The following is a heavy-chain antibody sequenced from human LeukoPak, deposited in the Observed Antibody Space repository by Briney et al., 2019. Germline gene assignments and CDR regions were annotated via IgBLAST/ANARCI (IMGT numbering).Heavy chain of an antibody. V-gene: IGHV4-31*03. CDR2: IYYSGST. Sequence: PSETLSLTCTVAGGSISSGGYYWSWIRQHPGKGLEWIGYIYYSGSTYYNPSLKSRVTISVDTSKNQFSLKLSSVTAADTAVYYCARDSGPLVVVDNWFDPWGQGTLVTVSS. CDR3: ARDSGPLVVVDNWFDP. J-gene: IGHJ5*02. CDR1: GGSISSGGYY. D-gene: IGHD3-22*01.